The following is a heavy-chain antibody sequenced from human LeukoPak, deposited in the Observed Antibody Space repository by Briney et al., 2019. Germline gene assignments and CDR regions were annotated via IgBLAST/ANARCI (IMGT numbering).Heavy chain of an antibody. V-gene: IGHV3-23*01. CDR2: ISGSGGST. Sequence: GGSLRLSCAASGFTFSSYAMSWVRQAPGEGLEWVSGISGSGGSTYYADSVKGRFTISRDNSKNTLYLQMNSLRAEDTAVYYCAKDRRVIVVVVAAYYFDYWGQGTLVTVSS. D-gene: IGHD2-15*01. CDR3: AKDRRVIVVVVAAYYFDY. J-gene: IGHJ4*02. CDR1: GFTFSSYA.